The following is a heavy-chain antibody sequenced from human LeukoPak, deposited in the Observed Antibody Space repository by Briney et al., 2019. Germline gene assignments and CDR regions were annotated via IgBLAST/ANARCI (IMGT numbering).Heavy chain of an antibody. Sequence: GGSLRLSCTASGFTFGDYAMSWVRQAPGKGLEWVGFIRSKAYGGTTEYAASVKGRFTISRDDSKSIAYLQMNSLKTEDTAVYYCTRASMVVVGDAFDIWGQGTMVTVSS. D-gene: IGHD3-22*01. CDR1: GFTFGDYA. CDR2: IRSKAYGGTT. J-gene: IGHJ3*02. V-gene: IGHV3-49*04. CDR3: TRASMVVVGDAFDI.